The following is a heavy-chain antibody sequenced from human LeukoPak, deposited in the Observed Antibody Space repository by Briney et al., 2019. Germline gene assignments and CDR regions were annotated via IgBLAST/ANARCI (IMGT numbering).Heavy chain of an antibody. D-gene: IGHD4-23*01. J-gene: IGHJ4*02. CDR2: ISPDDSTA. V-gene: IGHV3-23*01. CDR1: GFTFSSYS. Sequence: QSGGSLRLSCLASGFTFSSYSMSWVRQAPGKGLEWVSAISPDDSTAYYADSVKGRFTISRDNSKNTLYLQMNSLRAEDTAVYYCARRAGGYSHPYDYWGQGILVTVSS. CDR3: ARRAGGYSHPYDY.